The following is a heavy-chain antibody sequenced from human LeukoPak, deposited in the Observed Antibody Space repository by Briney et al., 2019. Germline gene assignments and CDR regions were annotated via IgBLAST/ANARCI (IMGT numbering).Heavy chain of an antibody. D-gene: IGHD2-2*01. Sequence: PGGSLRLSCAASGFTFSSYSMNWVRQAPGKGLEWVSSISSSSSYIYYADSVKGRFTISRDNAKNSLYLQMNSLRAEDTAVYYCARDYCSSTSCYRFDYWGQGTLVTVPS. V-gene: IGHV3-21*01. CDR1: GFTFSSYS. CDR3: ARDYCSSTSCYRFDY. CDR2: ISSSSSYI. J-gene: IGHJ4*02.